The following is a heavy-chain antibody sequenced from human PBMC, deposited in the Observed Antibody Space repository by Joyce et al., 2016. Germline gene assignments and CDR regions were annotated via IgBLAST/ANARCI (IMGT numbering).Heavy chain of an antibody. D-gene: IGHD1-14*01. J-gene: IGHJ6*02. V-gene: IGHV1-69*12. Sequence: QVLLVQSGATVKRPGSSLRVSCKSSGGAFSNFTVNWVRQAPGQRLEWMGGIIPVFGAAKYAEHFQGRVTVTADLSTRTAYMELSSLTSADTAVYYCARGGTSSDHYFFYTLDVWGPGTTVIVSS. CDR2: IIPVFGAA. CDR3: ARGGTSSDHYFFYTLDV. CDR1: GGAFSNFT.